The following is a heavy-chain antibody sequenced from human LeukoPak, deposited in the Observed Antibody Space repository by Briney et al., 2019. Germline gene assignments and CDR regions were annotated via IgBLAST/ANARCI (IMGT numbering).Heavy chain of an antibody. CDR2: INPSGGSA. D-gene: IGHD3-22*01. V-gene: IGHV1-46*01. J-gene: IGHJ4*02. CDR1: GYTFTSYY. Sequence: ASVKVSCKASGYTFTSYYMRWVRQAPGQGLEWMGIINPSGGSASYAQKFQGKVTMTRDTSTSTAYMELSSLRSEDTAVYYCASAYYYDSSGYHPFDYWGQGTLVTVSS. CDR3: ASAYYYDSSGYHPFDY.